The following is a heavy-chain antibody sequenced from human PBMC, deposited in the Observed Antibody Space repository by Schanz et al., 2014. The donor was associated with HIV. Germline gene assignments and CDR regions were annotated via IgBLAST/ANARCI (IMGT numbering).Heavy chain of an antibody. V-gene: IGHV1-8*01. Sequence: QVQLVQSGAEVKKPGASVKVSCKASGYTFTSYDINWVRQATGQGLEWMGWMNPNSGNTGYAQKFQGRVTMTRNTSISTAYMELSSLRAEDTAVYYCALSRPSGYGGSWYFDLWGRGTLVAVSS. CDR2: MNPNSGNT. CDR3: ALSRPSGYGGSWYFDL. D-gene: IGHD2-15*01. CDR1: GYTFTSYD. J-gene: IGHJ2*01.